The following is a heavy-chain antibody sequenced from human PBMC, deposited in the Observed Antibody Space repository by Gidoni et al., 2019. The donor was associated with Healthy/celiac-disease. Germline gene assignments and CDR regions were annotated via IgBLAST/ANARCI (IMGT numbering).Heavy chain of an antibody. CDR1: GRSFSNYY. V-gene: IGHV4-34*01. Sequence: QVQLQQWGAGLLKPSETLSLTCAVYGRSFSNYYWSWIRQPPGKGLEWIGEINHSGSTNYNPSLKSRVTISVDTSKNQFSLKLSSVTAADTAVYYCARPRGYSYSYYYYMDVWGKGTTVVVSS. CDR3: ARPRGYSYSYYYYMDV. D-gene: IGHD5-18*01. CDR2: INHSGST. J-gene: IGHJ6*03.